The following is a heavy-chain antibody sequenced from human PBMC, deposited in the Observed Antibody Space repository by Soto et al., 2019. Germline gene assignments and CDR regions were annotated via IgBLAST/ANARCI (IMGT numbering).Heavy chain of an antibody. CDR2: IYYSGST. CDR1: GGSISSGDYY. D-gene: IGHD4-4*01. J-gene: IGHJ6*02. V-gene: IGHV4-30-4*01. CDR3: ARGNAIYYYYYGMDV. Sequence: QVQLQESGPGLVKPSQTLSLTCTVSGGSISSGDYYWSWIRQPPGKGLEWIGYIYYSGSTYYNPSLKSRVTISVDTSKNQFSLKLSSVTAADTAVYYCARGNAIYYYYYGMDVWGQGTTVTVSS.